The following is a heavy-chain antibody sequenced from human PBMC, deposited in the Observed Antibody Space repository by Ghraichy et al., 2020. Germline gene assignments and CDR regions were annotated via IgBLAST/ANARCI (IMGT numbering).Heavy chain of an antibody. Sequence: SETLSLTCTVSGGSISSSSYYWGWIRQPPGKGLEWIGSIYYSGSTYYNPSLKSRVTISVDTSKNQFSLKLSSVTAADTAVYYCARLSYSSSSVAGRRNSGDYWGQGTLVTVSS. CDR3: ARLSYSSSSVAGRRNSGDY. CDR2: IYYSGST. D-gene: IGHD6-6*01. V-gene: IGHV4-39*01. J-gene: IGHJ4*02. CDR1: GGSISSSSYY.